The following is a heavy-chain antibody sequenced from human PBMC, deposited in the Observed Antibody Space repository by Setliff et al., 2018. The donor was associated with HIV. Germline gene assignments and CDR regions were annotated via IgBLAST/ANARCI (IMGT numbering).Heavy chain of an antibody. CDR3: AITSSGSIWLDH. V-gene: IGHV4-4*09. Sequence: SETLSLTCTVSGGSISPYYGSWIRQPPGKGLEWIGYIYTIGGTNYNPSLKSRVTISVDTSKNQFSLKLTSVTAADTAVYYCAITSSGSIWLDHWGQGTLVTVSS. J-gene: IGHJ4*02. CDR2: IYTIGGT. D-gene: IGHD3-10*01. CDR1: GGSISPYY.